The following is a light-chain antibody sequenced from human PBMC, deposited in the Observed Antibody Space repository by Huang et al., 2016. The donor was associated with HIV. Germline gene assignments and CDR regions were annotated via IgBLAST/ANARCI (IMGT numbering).Light chain of an antibody. CDR1: ESVSTY. Sequence: EIVLTQSPATLSLSPGERATLSCRASESVSTYLAWYQQRPGQVPRLLIYDASNLATGIPARFSGSGSGTDVTLTISSLEPEDFAVYYCQQRKTLTFGGGTKVEIK. CDR3: QQRKTLT. J-gene: IGKJ4*01. CDR2: DAS. V-gene: IGKV3-11*01.